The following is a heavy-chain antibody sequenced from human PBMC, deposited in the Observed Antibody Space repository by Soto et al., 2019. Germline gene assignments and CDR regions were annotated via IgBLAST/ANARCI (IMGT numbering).Heavy chain of an antibody. Sequence: QVQLVESGGGVVQPGRSLRLSCAASGFTFSSYGMHWVRQAPGKGLEWVAVIWYAGSNKYYADSVKGRFTISRDNSKKTLDLQMNSLRAEDTAVYYCGRDQYPSRIDYWGQGTLVTVSS. CDR2: IWYAGSNK. CDR3: GRDQYPSRIDY. V-gene: IGHV3-33*01. CDR1: GFTFSSYG. D-gene: IGHD4-4*01. J-gene: IGHJ4*02.